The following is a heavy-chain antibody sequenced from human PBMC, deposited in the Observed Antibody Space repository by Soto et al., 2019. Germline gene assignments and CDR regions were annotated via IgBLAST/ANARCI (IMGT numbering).Heavy chain of an antibody. Sequence: SETLSLTCTVSGGSIISSSYYWAWIRQPPGKGLEWIGTISYSGSTYYNSSLRSRLTISVDTSKNQFSLKLSSVIAADTAVYYCARLNKPGSFDPWGQGTLVTVSS. CDR3: ARLNKPGSFDP. CDR2: ISYSGST. CDR1: GGSIISSSYY. J-gene: IGHJ5*02. V-gene: IGHV4-39*01.